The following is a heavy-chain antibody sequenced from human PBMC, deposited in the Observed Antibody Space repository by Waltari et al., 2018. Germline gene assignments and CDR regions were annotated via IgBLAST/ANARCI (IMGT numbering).Heavy chain of an antibody. D-gene: IGHD3-22*01. CDR2: IIPIFGTA. V-gene: IGHV1-69*14. CDR3: ARGLYDSSGYFEYYYYYYMDV. J-gene: IGHJ6*03. CDR1: GGTFSSYA. Sequence: QVQLVQSGAEVKKPGSSVKVSCKASGGTFSSYAISWVRQAPGQGLEWMGGIIPIFGTANYAQKVQGRVTITADKSTSTAYMELSSLRSEDTAVYYCARGLYDSSGYFEYYYYYYMDVWGKGTTVTVSS.